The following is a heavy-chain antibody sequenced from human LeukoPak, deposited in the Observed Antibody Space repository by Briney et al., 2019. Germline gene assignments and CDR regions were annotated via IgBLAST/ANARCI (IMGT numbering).Heavy chain of an antibody. CDR2: ISYDGSNK. CDR3: AKDWESSSARGDY. Sequence: GGSLRLSCAASGFTFSSYGMHWVRQAPGKGLEWVAVISYDGSNKYYADSVKGRFTISRDNSKNTLYLQMNSLRAEDTAVYYCAKDWESSSARGDYWGQGTLVTVPS. CDR1: GFTFSSYG. D-gene: IGHD6-6*01. J-gene: IGHJ4*02. V-gene: IGHV3-30*18.